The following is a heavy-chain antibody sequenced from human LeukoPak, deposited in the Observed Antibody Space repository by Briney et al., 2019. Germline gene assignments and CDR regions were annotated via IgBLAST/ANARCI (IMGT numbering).Heavy chain of an antibody. CDR1: GGSISSSSYY. CDR3: ASDYDFWSGYYGYFQH. D-gene: IGHD3-3*01. Sequence: SETLSLTCTVSGGSISSSSYYWGWIRQPPGKGLEWIGSIYHSGSTYYNPSLKSRVTISVDTSKNQFSLKLSSVTAADTAVYYCASDYDFWSGYYGYFQHWGQGTLVTVSS. CDR2: IYHSGST. J-gene: IGHJ1*01. V-gene: IGHV4-39*07.